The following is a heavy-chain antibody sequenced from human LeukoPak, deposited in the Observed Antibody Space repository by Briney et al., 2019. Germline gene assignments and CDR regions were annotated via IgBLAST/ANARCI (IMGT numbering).Heavy chain of an antibody. CDR3: ARDYVYAFDY. D-gene: IGHD2/OR15-2a*01. CDR2: ISGSGNAK. J-gene: IGHJ4*02. CDR1: GFSFSSYS. Sequence: GGSRRPSCPASGFSFSSYSMNWVRQAPGKGLEWVSYISGSGNAKHYTDSVKGRFTISRDNAKNALYLQMNSLRAEDTAVYFCARDYVYAFDYWGQGTLVTVSS. V-gene: IGHV3-48*01.